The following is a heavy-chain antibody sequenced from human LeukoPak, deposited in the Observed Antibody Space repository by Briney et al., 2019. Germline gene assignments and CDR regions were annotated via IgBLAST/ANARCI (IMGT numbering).Heavy chain of an antibody. J-gene: IGHJ4*02. CDR3: AKDLYDFWSGPRSGYYFDY. Sequence: GGSLRLSCAASGFTFSSYVMHWVRQAPGKGLEWVAVISYDGSNKYYADSVKGRFTISRDNSKNTLYLQMNSLRAEDTAVYYCAKDLYDFWSGPRSGYYFDYWGQGTLVTVSS. CDR1: GFTFSSYV. D-gene: IGHD3-3*01. V-gene: IGHV3-30*18. CDR2: ISYDGSNK.